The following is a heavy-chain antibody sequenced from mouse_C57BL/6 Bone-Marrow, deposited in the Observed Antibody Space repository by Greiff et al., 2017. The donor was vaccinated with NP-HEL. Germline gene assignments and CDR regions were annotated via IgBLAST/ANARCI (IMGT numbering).Heavy chain of an antibody. D-gene: IGHD1-1*01. Sequence: EVQLQQSGPVLVKPGASVKMSCKASGYTFTDYYMNWVKQSHGKSLEWIGVINPYNGGTSYNQKFKGKATLTVDKSSSTAYMELNSLTSEDSAVYYGAREEGEVTTVVAYWYFDVWGTGTTVTVSS. CDR2: INPYNGGT. CDR3: AREEGEVTTVVAYWYFDV. J-gene: IGHJ1*03. V-gene: IGHV1-19*01. CDR1: GYTFTDYY.